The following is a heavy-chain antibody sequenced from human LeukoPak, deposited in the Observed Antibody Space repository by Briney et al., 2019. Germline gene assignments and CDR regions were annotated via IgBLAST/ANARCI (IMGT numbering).Heavy chain of an antibody. CDR1: GMTFRNYG. J-gene: IGHJ4*02. V-gene: IGHV3-30*02. CDR3: AKDNERWLQSTFVDY. CDR2: MWYDGSNE. D-gene: IGHD5-24*01. Sequence: AGGSLRPACVASGMTFRNYGFHWVCQAPVKGQEWVTIMWYDGSNEFYADSVKGRFAFSRDNSKNTLYLQMNSLRAEDTAVYYCAKDNERWLQSTFVDYWGQGTLVTVSS.